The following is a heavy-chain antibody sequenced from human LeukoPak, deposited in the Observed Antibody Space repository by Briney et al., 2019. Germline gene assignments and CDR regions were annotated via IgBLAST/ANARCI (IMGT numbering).Heavy chain of an antibody. CDR1: GFTFSSYG. V-gene: IGHV3-33*01. J-gene: IGHJ4*02. CDR3: ARGRIAAAPDY. CDR2: IWYDGSNK. Sequence: PGRSLRLSCAASGFTFSSYGMHWVRQAPGKGLEWVAVIWYDGSNKYYADSVKGRFTISRDNSKNTLYLQMNSLRAEDTAVYYCARGRIAAAPDYWGQGTLVTVCS. D-gene: IGHD6-13*01.